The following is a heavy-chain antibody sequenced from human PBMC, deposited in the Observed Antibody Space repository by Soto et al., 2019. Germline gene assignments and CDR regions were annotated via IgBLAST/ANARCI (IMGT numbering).Heavy chain of an antibody. CDR2: INPNSGGT. J-gene: IGHJ6*02. Sequence: ASVKVSCKASGYTFSGYYIHWLRQAPGQGLERMGWINPNSGGTNYAQKFQGRVTVTRDTPTSTAYMELSRLTSDDTAVYYCARSLTEGYCTITGCYTRPLYGMDVWGQGTTVTVSS. CDR3: ARSLTEGYCTITGCYTRPLYGMDV. D-gene: IGHD2-2*02. V-gene: IGHV1-2*02. CDR1: GYTFSGYY.